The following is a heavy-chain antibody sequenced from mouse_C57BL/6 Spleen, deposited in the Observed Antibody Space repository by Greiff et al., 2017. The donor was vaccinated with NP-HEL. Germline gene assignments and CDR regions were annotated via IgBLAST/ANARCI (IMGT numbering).Heavy chain of an antibody. CDR3: ARSLAWFAY. Sequence: VQLQQPGAELVKPGASVKMSCKASGYTFTSYWITWVKQRPGQGLEWIGDIYPGSGSTNYNEKFKSKATLTVATSSSTAYMQLSSLTSEDSAVYYCARSLAWFAYWGQGTLVTVSA. CDR2: IYPGSGST. CDR1: GYTFTSYW. V-gene: IGHV1-55*01. J-gene: IGHJ3*01.